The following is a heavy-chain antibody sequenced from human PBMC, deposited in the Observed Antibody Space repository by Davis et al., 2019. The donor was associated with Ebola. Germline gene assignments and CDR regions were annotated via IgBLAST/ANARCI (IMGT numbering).Heavy chain of an antibody. CDR1: EFAFNTYW. D-gene: IGHD4-17*01. V-gene: IGHV3-74*01. J-gene: IGHJ6*03. Sequence: GESLKISCAASEFAFNTYWMEWVRRAPGKGLECVSRILGDGTGPRYAASVKGRFTISRDNARDTLYLQMNSLTVEDTAVYNCARAAFSYGEGYIDVWGKGTPVTVSS. CDR2: ILGDGTGP. CDR3: ARAAFSYGEGYIDV.